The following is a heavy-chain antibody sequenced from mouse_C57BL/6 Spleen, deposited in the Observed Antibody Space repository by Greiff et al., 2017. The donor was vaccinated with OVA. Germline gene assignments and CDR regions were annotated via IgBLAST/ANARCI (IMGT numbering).Heavy chain of an antibody. Sequence: QVQLKQPGAELVKPGASVKMSCKASGYTFTSYWITWVKQRPGQGLEWIGDIYPGSGSTNYNEKFKSKATLTVDTSSSTAYMQLSSLTSEDSAVYYCAREVTTVVADAMDYWGQGTSVTVSS. CDR3: AREVTTVVADAMDY. V-gene: IGHV1-55*01. CDR1: GYTFTSYW. J-gene: IGHJ4*01. CDR2: IYPGSGST. D-gene: IGHD1-1*01.